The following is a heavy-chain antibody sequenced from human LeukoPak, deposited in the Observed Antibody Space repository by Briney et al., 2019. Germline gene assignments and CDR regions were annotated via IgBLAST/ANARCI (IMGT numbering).Heavy chain of an antibody. CDR2: IIPILGIA. J-gene: IGHJ4*02. V-gene: IGHV1-69*02. CDR1: GGTFSSYT. CDR3: ARARGVGATGVYYFDY. Sequence: GASVKVSCKASGGTFSSYTISWVRQAPGQGLELMGRIIPILGIANYAQKFQGRVTITADKSTSTAYMELSSLRSEDTDVYYCARARGVGATGVYYFDYWGQGTLVTVSS. D-gene: IGHD1-26*01.